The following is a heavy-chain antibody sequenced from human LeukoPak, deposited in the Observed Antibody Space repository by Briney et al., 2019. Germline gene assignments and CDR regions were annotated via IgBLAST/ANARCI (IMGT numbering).Heavy chain of an antibody. CDR1: GYTLTELS. CDR2: FDPEDGET. CDR3: ATDRARFVYGGNGFDY. D-gene: IGHD4-23*01. Sequence: ASLKASCKVSGYTLTELSMHWVRQSPGKGREWMEGFDPEDGETIYAQKLQGRVTMTEDASTDTAYMELSSLRSEDTAVYYCATDRARFVYGGNGFDYWGQGTLVTVFS. J-gene: IGHJ4*02. V-gene: IGHV1-24*01.